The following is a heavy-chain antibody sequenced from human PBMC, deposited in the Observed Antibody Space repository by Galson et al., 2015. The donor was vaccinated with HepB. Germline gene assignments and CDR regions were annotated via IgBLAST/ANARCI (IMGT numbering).Heavy chain of an antibody. J-gene: IGHJ4*02. D-gene: IGHD6-13*01. CDR1: GFTFSNAW. Sequence: SLRLSCAASGFTFSNAWMSWVRQAPGKGLEWVGRIKSKTDGGTTDYAAPVKGRFTISRDDSKNTLYLQMNSLKTEDTAVYYCCTFYSSSWVFDYWGQGTLVTVSS. CDR2: IKSKTDGGTT. V-gene: IGHV3-15*01. CDR3: CTFYSSSWVFDY.